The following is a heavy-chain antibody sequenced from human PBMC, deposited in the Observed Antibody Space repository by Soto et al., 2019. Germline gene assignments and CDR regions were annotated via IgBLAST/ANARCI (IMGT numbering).Heavy chain of an antibody. D-gene: IGHD6-13*01. CDR3: ARGDGYSISYYYYYGMDV. CDR2: IYYSGST. CDR1: GGSISSYY. J-gene: IGHJ6*02. Sequence: QVQLQESGPGLVKPSETLSLTCTVSGGSISSYYWSWVRQPPGKGLEWIGYIYYSGSTNYNPSLKSRATIAVDTTKNQCSRKLSSVTAADTAVYYWARGDGYSISYYYYYGMDVWGQGTTVTVSS. V-gene: IGHV4-59*01.